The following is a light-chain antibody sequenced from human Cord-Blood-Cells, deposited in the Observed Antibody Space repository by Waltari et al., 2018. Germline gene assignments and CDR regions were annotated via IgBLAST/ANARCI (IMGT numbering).Light chain of an antibody. Sequence: QSALTQPASVSGSPGQSITISCPGTSSDVGGYNYVSCYQQHPGKAPKLMIYDVSNRPSGVSNRFSGSKSGNTASLTISGLQAEDEADYYCSSYTGSSTDVFGGGTKLTVL. CDR2: DVS. CDR3: SSYTGSSTDV. CDR1: SSDVGGYNY. V-gene: IGLV2-14*01. J-gene: IGLJ2*01.